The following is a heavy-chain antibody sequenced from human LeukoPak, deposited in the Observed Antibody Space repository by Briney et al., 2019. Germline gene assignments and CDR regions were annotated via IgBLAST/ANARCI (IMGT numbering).Heavy chain of an antibody. CDR3: ARMGAVTDAFDY. Sequence: GGPLRLFRAASGFTYYNYPMLWARPPPGKALEGVAIISYDGNSKYYADSVKGRFTISRDISKNTLYLQMNSLRTEDTAMYFCARMGAVTDAFDYWGQGTLVTVSS. V-gene: IGHV3-30-3*01. CDR2: ISYDGNSK. D-gene: IGHD6-19*01. CDR1: GFTYYNYP. J-gene: IGHJ4*02.